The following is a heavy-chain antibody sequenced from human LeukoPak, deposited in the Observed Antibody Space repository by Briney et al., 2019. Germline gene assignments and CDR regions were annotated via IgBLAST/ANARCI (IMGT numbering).Heavy chain of an antibody. Sequence: GGSLRLSCAASGFTVSGNYMSWVRQAPGKGLEWVSVICSGDYTYYADSVKGRFTISRDNFKNTLYLQMNSLRAEDTAVYYCARDSHGDGIGRWGQGTLVTVSS. CDR1: GFTVSGNY. CDR2: ICSGDYT. V-gene: IGHV3-66*01. D-gene: IGHD4-17*01. J-gene: IGHJ4*02. CDR3: ARDSHGDGIGR.